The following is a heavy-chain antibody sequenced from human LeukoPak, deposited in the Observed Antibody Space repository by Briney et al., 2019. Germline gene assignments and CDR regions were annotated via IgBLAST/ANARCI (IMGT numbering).Heavy chain of an antibody. V-gene: IGHV3-23*01. Sequence: PGGSLRLSCAASGFTFSSYAMSWVRQAPGKGLEWVSGISGSGGSTYDANSVKGRLTISRDNSKNTLYLQMNSLRAEDTAVYYCAKSKTPYCSSANCLMFDYWGQGALVTVSS. CDR3: AKSKTPYCSSANCLMFDY. CDR1: GFTFSSYA. D-gene: IGHD2-2*01. J-gene: IGHJ4*02. CDR2: ISGSGGST.